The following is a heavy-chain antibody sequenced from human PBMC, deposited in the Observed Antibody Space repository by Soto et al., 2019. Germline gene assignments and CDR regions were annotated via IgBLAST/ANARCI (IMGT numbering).Heavy chain of an antibody. CDR2: IRSKAYGGTT. CDR3: TRGGDYYDSSGYYDY. D-gene: IGHD3-22*01. CDR1: GFTFGDYA. J-gene: IGHJ4*02. V-gene: IGHV3-49*03. Sequence: GESLKISCTASGFTFGDYAMSWFRQAPGKGLEWVGFIRSKAYGGTTEYAASVKGRFTISRDDSKSIAYLQMNSLKTEDTAVYYCTRGGDYYDSSGYYDYWGQGTLVTVSS.